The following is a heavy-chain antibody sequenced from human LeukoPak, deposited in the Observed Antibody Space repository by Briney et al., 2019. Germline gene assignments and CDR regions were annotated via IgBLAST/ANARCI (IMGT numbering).Heavy chain of an antibody. V-gene: IGHV4-34*01. CDR3: ARAARITYYYGSGSREWFDP. J-gene: IGHJ5*02. D-gene: IGHD3-10*01. Sequence: PSETLSLTCAVYGGSFSGYYWSWIRQPPGKGLEWIGEINHSGSTNYNPSLKSRVTISVDTSKNQFSLKLSSVTAADTAVYYCARAARITYYYGSGSREWFDPWGQGTLVTVSS. CDR2: INHSGST. CDR1: GGSFSGYY.